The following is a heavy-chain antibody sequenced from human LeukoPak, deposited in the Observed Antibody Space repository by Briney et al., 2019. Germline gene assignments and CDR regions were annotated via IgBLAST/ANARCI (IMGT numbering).Heavy chain of an antibody. Sequence: PSETLSLTCTVSGGSISSGNYYWSWIRQPAGKGLEWIGRIYTSGSTNYNPSLKSRVTMSVDTSKNQFSLKLSSVTAADTAVYYCARDTGYCSSTSCYDNWFDPWGQGTLVTVSS. V-gene: IGHV4-61*02. CDR1: GGSISSGNYY. CDR2: IYTSGST. CDR3: ARDTGYCSSTSCYDNWFDP. J-gene: IGHJ5*02. D-gene: IGHD2-2*01.